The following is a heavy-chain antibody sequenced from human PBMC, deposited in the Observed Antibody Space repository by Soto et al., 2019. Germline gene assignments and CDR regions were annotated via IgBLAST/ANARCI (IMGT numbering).Heavy chain of an antibody. CDR2: FDPEDGET. D-gene: IGHD4-17*01. V-gene: IGHV1-24*01. CDR3: ATMMTAGATVTTYYFDY. Sequence: GASVKVSCKVSGYTLIELSMHWVRQAPGQGLEWMGGFDPEDGETIYAQKFQGRVTMTEDTSTDTAYMELSSLRSEDTAVYYCATMMTAGATVTTYYFDYWGQGTLATVSS. CDR1: GYTLIELS. J-gene: IGHJ4*02.